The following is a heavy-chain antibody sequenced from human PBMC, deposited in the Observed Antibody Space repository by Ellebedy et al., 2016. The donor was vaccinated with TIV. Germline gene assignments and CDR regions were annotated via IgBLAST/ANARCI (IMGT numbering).Heavy chain of an antibody. CDR3: ETQQPAHPVLGAIDI. D-gene: IGHD6-6*01. V-gene: IGHV2-5*01. J-gene: IGHJ3*02. CDR2: IFWNDDE. Sequence: SGPTLVKPTQTLTLTXTFSGXSLTTLGVGVXWIRQPPGKALECLALIFWNDDERYSPTLKSRLTITKDTSKNQVVLTMTNMDPVDTATYYCETQQPAHPVLGAIDIWGQGTMVTVSS. CDR1: GXSLTTLGVG.